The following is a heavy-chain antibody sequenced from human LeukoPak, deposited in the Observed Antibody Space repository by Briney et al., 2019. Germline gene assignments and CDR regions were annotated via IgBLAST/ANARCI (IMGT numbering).Heavy chain of an antibody. J-gene: IGHJ3*02. V-gene: IGHV1-69*05. CDR3: ARGIAAAGTYAFDI. CDR2: IIPIFGTA. Sequence: ASVKVSCKASGGTFSSYAISWVRQAPGQGLEWMGGIIPIFGTANYAQKFQGRVTITTDESTSTAYMELSSLRSEDTAVYYCARGIAAAGTYAFDIWGQGTMVTVSS. D-gene: IGHD6-13*01. CDR1: GGTFSSYA.